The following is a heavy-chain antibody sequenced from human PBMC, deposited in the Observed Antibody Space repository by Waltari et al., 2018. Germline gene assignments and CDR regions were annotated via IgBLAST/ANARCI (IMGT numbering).Heavy chain of an antibody. D-gene: IGHD3-10*01. J-gene: IGHJ5*02. V-gene: IGHV1-69*01. Sequence: QVQLVQSGAEVKKPGSSVTVSCAASGGTVSSYAISWVRQDPGQGLEWMGGIIPIFGTANYAQKFQGRVTITADESTSTAYMELSSLRSEDTAVYYCARASYGSGSYRRVFWFDPWGQGTLVTVSS. CDR2: IIPIFGTA. CDR3: ARASYGSGSYRRVFWFDP. CDR1: GGTVSSYA.